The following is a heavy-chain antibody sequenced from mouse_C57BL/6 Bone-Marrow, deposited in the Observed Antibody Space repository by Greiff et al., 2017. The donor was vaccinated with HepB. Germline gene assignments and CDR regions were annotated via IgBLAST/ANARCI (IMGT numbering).Heavy chain of an antibody. Sequence: QVHVKQSGAELVKPGASVKISCKASGYAFSSYWMHWVKQRPGKGLEWIGQIYPGDGDTNYNGKFKGKATLTADKSSSTAYMQLSSLTTEDSAVYFCARGANWGQGTVVTVTA. CDR1: GYAFSSYW. CDR2: IYPGDGDT. CDR3: ARGAN. J-gene: IGHJ3*01. V-gene: IGHV1-80*01.